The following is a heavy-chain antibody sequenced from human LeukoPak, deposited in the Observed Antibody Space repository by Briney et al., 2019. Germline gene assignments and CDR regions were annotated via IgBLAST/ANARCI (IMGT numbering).Heavy chain of an antibody. D-gene: IGHD3-3*01. Sequence: ASVKVSCKASGYTFTSYGISWVRQAPGQGLEWMGWISAYNGNTNYAQKLQGRVTMTTDTSTSTAYMELRSLRSDDTAVYYCARSGVTIFGVVIMPFDYWGQGTLLSVCS. CDR3: ARSGVTIFGVVIMPFDY. CDR2: ISAYNGNT. CDR1: GYTFTSYG. V-gene: IGHV1-18*01. J-gene: IGHJ4*02.